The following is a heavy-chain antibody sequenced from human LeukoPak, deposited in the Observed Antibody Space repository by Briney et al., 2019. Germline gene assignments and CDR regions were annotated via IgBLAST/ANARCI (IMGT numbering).Heavy chain of an antibody. CDR1: GFTFSSYA. D-gene: IGHD4-17*01. CDR3: AKVGGMTTVTSAWDD. V-gene: IGHV3-23*01. J-gene: IGHJ4*02. Sequence: RPGGSLRLSCAASGFTFSSYAMSWVRQAPGKGLEWVSAISGSGGSTYYADSVKGRFTISRDNPKNTLYLQMNSLRAEDTAVYYCAKVGGMTTVTSAWDDWGQGTLVTVSS. CDR2: ISGSGGST.